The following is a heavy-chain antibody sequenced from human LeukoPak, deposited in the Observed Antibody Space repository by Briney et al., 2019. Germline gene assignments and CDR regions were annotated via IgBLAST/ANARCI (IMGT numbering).Heavy chain of an antibody. J-gene: IGHJ6*04. V-gene: IGHV1-69*01. Sequence: SVTVSCKASGGTFSSYAISWVRQAPGQGLEWMGGIIPIFGTANYAQKFQGRVTITADESTSTAYMELSSLRSEDTAVYYCARDKGIVGATYYGMDVWGAGNTVTVSS. CDR3: ARDKGIVGATYYGMDV. D-gene: IGHD1-26*01. CDR1: GGTFSSYA. CDR2: IIPIFGTA.